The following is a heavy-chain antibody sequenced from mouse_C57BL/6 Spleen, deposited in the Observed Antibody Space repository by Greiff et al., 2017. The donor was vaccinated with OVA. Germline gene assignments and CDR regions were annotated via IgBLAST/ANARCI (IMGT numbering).Heavy chain of an antibody. CDR2: ISYDGSN. CDR1: SYSITSGYY. J-gene: IGHJ2*01. CDR3: ARGYFDY. V-gene: IGHV3-6*01. Sequence: ESGPGLVKPSQSLSLTCSVTSYSITSGYYWNWIRQFPGNKLEWMGYISYDGSNNYNPSLKNRISITRDTSKNQFFLKLNSVTTEDTATYYCARGYFDYWGQGTTLTVSS.